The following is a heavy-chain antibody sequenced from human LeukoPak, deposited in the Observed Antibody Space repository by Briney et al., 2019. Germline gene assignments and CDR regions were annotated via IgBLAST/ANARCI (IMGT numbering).Heavy chain of an antibody. J-gene: IGHJ4*02. D-gene: IGHD4-23*01. CDR1: GFTFNNFA. CDR3: AKDLSVVTPNYFDF. V-gene: IGHV3-23*01. Sequence: PGGSLRLSCAASGFTFNNFAMSWVRQAPGRGLEWVSTISGFGGNTFYAVSVQGRFTISRDNSKNTLYLQMYSLTAEDTAVYYCAKDLSVVTPNYFDFWGQGTLLTVSS. CDR2: ISGFGGNT.